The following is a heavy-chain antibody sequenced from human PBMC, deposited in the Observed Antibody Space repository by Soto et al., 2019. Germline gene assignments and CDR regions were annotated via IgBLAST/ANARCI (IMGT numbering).Heavy chain of an antibody. CDR2: INPNSGGT. CDR1: GYTFTGYY. J-gene: IGHJ5*02. D-gene: IGHD2-2*01. V-gene: IGHV1-2*04. CDR3: ARGTGYCSSTSCSAGNWFDP. Sequence: ASVKVSCKASGYTFTGYYMHWVRQAPGQGLEWMGWINPNSGGTNYAQKFQGWVTMTRDTSISTAYMELSRLRSDDTAVYYCARGTGYCSSTSCSAGNWFDPWGQGTLVTVSS.